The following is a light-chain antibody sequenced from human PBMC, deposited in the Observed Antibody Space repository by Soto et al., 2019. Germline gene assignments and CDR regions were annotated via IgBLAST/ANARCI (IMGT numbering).Light chain of an antibody. Sequence: QSALTQPASVSGSPGQSITISCIGSISDIGAYNYVSWYQQHPGSAPKLMIYDVSRRPSGISDRFSGSKSGNTASLTISGLQAEDEADYYCSSYTASGSRLFGGGTKVTVL. V-gene: IGLV2-14*03. J-gene: IGLJ2*01. CDR3: SSYTASGSRL. CDR2: DVS. CDR1: ISDIGAYNY.